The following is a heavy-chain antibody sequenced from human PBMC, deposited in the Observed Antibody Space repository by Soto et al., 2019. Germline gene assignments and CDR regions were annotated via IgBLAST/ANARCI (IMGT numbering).Heavy chain of an antibody. D-gene: IGHD2-15*01. CDR1: GGSFSGYY. CDR2: INHSGST. V-gene: IGHV4-34*01. Sequence: SETLSLTCAVYGGSFSGYYWSWIRQPPGKGLEWIGEINHSGSTNYNPSLKSRVTISVDTSKNQFSLKLSSVTAADTAVYYCARGSLVVVVAATNFDYWGQGTLVTVSS. J-gene: IGHJ4*02. CDR3: ARGSLVVVVAATNFDY.